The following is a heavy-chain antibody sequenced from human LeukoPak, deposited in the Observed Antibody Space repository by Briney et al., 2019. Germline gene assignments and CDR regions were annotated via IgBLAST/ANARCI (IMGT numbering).Heavy chain of an antibody. J-gene: IGHJ4*02. V-gene: IGHV1-46*01. CDR2: INPSGGST. Sequence: ASVKVSCKASGYTFTSYYMHWVRQAPGQGLEWMGIINPSGGSTSYAQKFQGRVTMTRDTSTSTVYMELSSLRSEDTAVYYCARALNGCNLGAYGLIDYWGQGTLVTVSS. D-gene: IGHD3-10*01. CDR3: ARALNGCNLGAYGLIDY. CDR1: GYTFTSYY.